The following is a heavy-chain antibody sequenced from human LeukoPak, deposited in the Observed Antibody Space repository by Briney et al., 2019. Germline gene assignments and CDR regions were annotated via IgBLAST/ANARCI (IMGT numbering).Heavy chain of an antibody. J-gene: IGHJ5*02. D-gene: IGHD3-22*01. CDR2: IWYDGTEK. CDR1: GLTFRNYA. CDR3: ARVNGPSSGYYYTLDL. V-gene: IGHV3-33*01. Sequence: GGSLRLSCAASGLTFRNYAMYWVRQAPGGGLEWVAVIWYDGTEKYYAASVMGRFTISRDSSENTLYLQMNGLRTEDTGVYYCARVNGPSSGYYYTLDLWGQGTPVTVSS.